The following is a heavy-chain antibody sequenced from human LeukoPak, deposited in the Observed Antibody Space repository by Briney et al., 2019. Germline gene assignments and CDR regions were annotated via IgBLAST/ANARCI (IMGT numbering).Heavy chain of an antibody. Sequence: PSETLSLTCAVSGGSISSGDYTWSWIRPPPGKGLEWNGYIYYSGSTYYNPSLKSRPTISVDTSKNQFSLKLSSVTAADTAVYYCATGIDSSGLDYWGQGTLVTVSS. CDR1: GGSISSGDYT. J-gene: IGHJ4*02. CDR3: ATGIDSSGLDY. V-gene: IGHV4-30-4*07. CDR2: IYYSGST. D-gene: IGHD3-22*01.